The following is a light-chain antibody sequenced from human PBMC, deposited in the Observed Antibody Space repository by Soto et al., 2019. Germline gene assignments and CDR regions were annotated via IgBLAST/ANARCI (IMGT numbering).Light chain of an antibody. Sequence: EMVVTQSPATLSVSPGERVTLSCRTSRDVSSKLAWYQQKPGQPPSLLIYDASTRATGTPARFSGSGSGTEFTLAVSSLQSEDYALYFCQLYIRWPLTFGGGTKVEIK. V-gene: IGKV3D-15*01. CDR3: QLYIRWPLT. CDR1: RDVSSK. J-gene: IGKJ4*01. CDR2: DAS.